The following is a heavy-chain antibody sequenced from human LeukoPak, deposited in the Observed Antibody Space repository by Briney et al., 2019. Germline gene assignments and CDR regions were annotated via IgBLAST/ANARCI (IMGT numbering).Heavy chain of an antibody. V-gene: IGHV3-23*01. Sequence: PGGSLTLSCAVSGITLSNYGMSWVRQAPGKGLEWVAGISGSGGETNYADSVKGWFTISRDSPKNTLYLQMNSLRAEETAVYFCAKRGVVIRVILVGFHKEAYYFDSWGQGALVTVSS. CDR1: GITLSNYG. D-gene: IGHD3-22*01. CDR2: ISGSGGET. CDR3: AKRGVVIRVILVGFHKEAYYFDS. J-gene: IGHJ4*02.